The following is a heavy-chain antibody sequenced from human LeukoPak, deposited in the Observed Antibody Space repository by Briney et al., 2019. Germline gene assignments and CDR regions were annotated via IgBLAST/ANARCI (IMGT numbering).Heavy chain of an antibody. D-gene: IGHD2-2*01. J-gene: IGHJ4*02. CDR2: IYTSGST. V-gene: IGHV4-4*07. Sequence: PSETLSLTCTVSGGSISSYYWSWIRHPAGKGLEWIGRIYTSGSTNYNPSLKSRVTMSVDTSKNQFSLKLSSVTAADTAVYYCARDKAKYCSSTSCPRLFDYWGQGTLVTVSS. CDR3: ARDKAKYCSSTSCPRLFDY. CDR1: GGSISSYY.